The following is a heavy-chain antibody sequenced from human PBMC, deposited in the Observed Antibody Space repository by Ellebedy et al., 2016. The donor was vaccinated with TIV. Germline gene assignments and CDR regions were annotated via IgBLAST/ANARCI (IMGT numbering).Heavy chain of an antibody. Sequence: PGGSLRLSCTASGFTFSHAWMSWVRQAPGKGLEWVGRIKAERQGGTTDYAAPVKGRFTISRDDSINTLYLQMNSLKTEDAAVYDCTTESGNDPLTGYYKFDYWGQGTLVPVSS. CDR3: TTESGNDPLTGYYKFDY. CDR1: GFTFSHAW. D-gene: IGHD3-9*01. CDR2: IKAERQGGTT. J-gene: IGHJ4*02. V-gene: IGHV3-15*01.